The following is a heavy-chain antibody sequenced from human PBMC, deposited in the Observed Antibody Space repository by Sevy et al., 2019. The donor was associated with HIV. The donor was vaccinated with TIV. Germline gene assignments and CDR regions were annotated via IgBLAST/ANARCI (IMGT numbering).Heavy chain of an antibody. J-gene: IGHJ4*02. V-gene: IGHV3-23*01. CDR3: AREGCTKPXDY. D-gene: IGHD2-8*01. Sequence: GGSLRLSCAXSGFTXXXYSMSWVRQPPGKGLEWVSTLSFGXGEINHADSVKGRFTISRDNSKNSLYLQXNNLRAEDTAVYYCAREGCTKPXDYWGQGTLVTVSS. CDR2: LSFGXGEI. CDR1: GFTXXXYS.